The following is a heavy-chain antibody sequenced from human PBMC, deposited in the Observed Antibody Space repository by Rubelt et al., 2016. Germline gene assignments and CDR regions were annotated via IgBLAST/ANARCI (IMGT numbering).Heavy chain of an antibody. CDR1: RFTFDDYA. D-gene: IGHD3-16*01. Sequence: EVQLVESGGGLVQPGRSLRLSCAASRFTFDDYAMHWVRQAPGKGLEWVSGISWNSGSINYADSVKGRFTISRDNAKNSLYLQMNSLRAEDTALYYCAREGLNSYYYMDVWGKGTTVTVSS. V-gene: IGHV3-9*01. CDR3: AREGLNSYYYMDV. CDR2: ISWNSGSI. J-gene: IGHJ6*03.